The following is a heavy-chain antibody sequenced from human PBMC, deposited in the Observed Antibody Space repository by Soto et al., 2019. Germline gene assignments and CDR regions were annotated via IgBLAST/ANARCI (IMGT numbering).Heavy chain of an antibody. CDR1: GFTFSSYW. CDR2: INSDGSST. V-gene: IGHV3-74*01. Sequence: EVQLVESGGGLVQPGGSLRLSCAASGFTFSSYWMHWVRQAPGKGLVWVSRINSDGSSTSYADSVKGRFTISRDNAKNTPYLQMNRLRAADTAVYYCARRRGSSGWKTNFDYWGQGTLVTVSS. D-gene: IGHD6-19*01. J-gene: IGHJ4*02. CDR3: ARRRGSSGWKTNFDY.